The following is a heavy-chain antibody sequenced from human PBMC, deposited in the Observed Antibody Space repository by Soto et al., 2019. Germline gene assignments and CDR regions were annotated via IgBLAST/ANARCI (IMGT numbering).Heavy chain of an antibody. CDR3: AKASTVHYYYGMDV. V-gene: IGHV3-30*18. D-gene: IGHD4-17*01. CDR1: GFTFSSYG. J-gene: IGHJ6*02. CDR2: ISYDGSNK. Sequence: GGSLRLSCAASGFTFSSYGMHWVRQAPGKGLEWVAVISYDGSNKYSADSVKGRFTMSRDNSKNTLYLQMNSLRAEDTAVYYCAKASTVHYYYGMDVWGQGTTVTVSS.